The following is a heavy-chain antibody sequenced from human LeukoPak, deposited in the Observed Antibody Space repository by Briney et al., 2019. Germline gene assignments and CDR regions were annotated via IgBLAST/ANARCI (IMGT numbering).Heavy chain of an antibody. Sequence: GGSLRLSCAASGFTFSDYAMHWVRQAPGKGLEWVALISYDGTTKYYADSVKGRFTISRDNSKNTLFLQMKSLRAEDTALYYCARDLAGIFDYWGQGTLVTVSS. CDR3: ARDLAGIFDY. J-gene: IGHJ4*02. V-gene: IGHV3-30-3*01. CDR1: GFTFSDYA. CDR2: ISYDGTTK. D-gene: IGHD6-19*01.